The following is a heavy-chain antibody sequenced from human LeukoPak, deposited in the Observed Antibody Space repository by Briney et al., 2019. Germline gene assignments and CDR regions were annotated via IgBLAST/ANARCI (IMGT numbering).Heavy chain of an antibody. D-gene: IGHD2-15*01. V-gene: IGHV4-34*01. Sequence: SETLSLTCAVYGGSFSGYYWSWIRQPPGKGLEWIGEINHSGSTNYNPSLKSRVTISVDTSKNQFSLKLSSVTAADTAVYYCARGHCSGGSCPRPFFDYWGQGTLVTVSS. J-gene: IGHJ4*02. CDR1: GGSFSGYY. CDR2: INHSGST. CDR3: ARGHCSGGSCPRPFFDY.